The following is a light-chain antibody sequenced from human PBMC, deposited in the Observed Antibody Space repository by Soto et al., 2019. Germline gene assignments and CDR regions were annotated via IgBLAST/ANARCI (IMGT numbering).Light chain of an antibody. CDR1: QSVSGD. Sequence: EIVLTQSPATLSVSPGERATLSCRASQSVSGDLAWYHHKPGQAPSLLIYDASTRALDTPARFAGSGAGTELTITISSLQSEDFAVYFCQQYNNWPITFGQGTRLEIK. CDR2: DAS. V-gene: IGKV3-15*01. J-gene: IGKJ5*01. CDR3: QQYNNWPIT.